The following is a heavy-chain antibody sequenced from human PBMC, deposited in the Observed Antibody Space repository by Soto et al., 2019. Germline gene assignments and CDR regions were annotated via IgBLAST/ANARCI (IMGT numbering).Heavy chain of an antibody. CDR1: GYTFTTYL. V-gene: IGHV1-3*01. CDR2: INVGNGNT. CDR3: ARGRMQLLLQGEMAPPLCDF. Sequence: GASVKVSCKASGYTFTTYLIHWLRQAPGQRLEWMGWINVGNGNTKYSQNFQGRITITRDTSATTAYMELSSLRSEDSTVYYCARGRMQLLLQGEMAPPLCDFWGQGTLVTVSS. D-gene: IGHD3-16*02. J-gene: IGHJ4*02.